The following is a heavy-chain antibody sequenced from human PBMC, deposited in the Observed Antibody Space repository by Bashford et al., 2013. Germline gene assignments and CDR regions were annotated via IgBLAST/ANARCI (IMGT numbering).Heavy chain of an antibody. V-gene: IGHV5-51*01. J-gene: IGHJ2*01. CDR1: GYSFTSYW. D-gene: IGHD6-19*01. CDR3: ARDIAVAGTRGMSEDWYFDL. Sequence: GESLKISCKGSGYSFTSYWIGWVRQMPGKGLEWMGIIYPGDSDTRYSPSFQGQVTISADKSISTAYLQWSSLKASDTAMYYCARDIAVAGTRGMSEDWYFDLWGRGTLVTVSS. CDR2: IYPGDSDT.